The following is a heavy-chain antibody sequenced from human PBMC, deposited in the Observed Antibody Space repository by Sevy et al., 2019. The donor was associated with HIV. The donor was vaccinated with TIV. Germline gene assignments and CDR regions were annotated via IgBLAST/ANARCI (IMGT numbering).Heavy chain of an antibody. CDR3: ARLVGYCSGGRCSIIDF. CDR1: GFGLSNHA. CDR2: ISYDARKK. J-gene: IGHJ4*02. Sequence: GGSLRLSCAASGFGLSNHAMIWVRQAPDKGLEWVAGISYDARKKYYADSVRGRFTISRDDSKNTLYLQMNSLTTEDTAVYYCARLVGYCSGGRCSIIDFWGQGTLVTVSS. V-gene: IGHV3-30*01. D-gene: IGHD2-15*01.